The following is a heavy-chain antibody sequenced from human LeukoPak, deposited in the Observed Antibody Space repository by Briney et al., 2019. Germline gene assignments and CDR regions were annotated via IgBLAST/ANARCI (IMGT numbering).Heavy chain of an antibody. CDR3: ARDKGLYYYDSRKGVSDAFDI. J-gene: IGHJ3*02. D-gene: IGHD3-22*01. Sequence: ASVKVSCKASGYTFTSYYMHWVRQAPGQGLEWMGIINPSGGSTSYAQKFQGRVTMTRDMSTSTVYMELSSLRSEDTAVYYCARDKGLYYYDSRKGVSDAFDIWGQGTMVTVSS. CDR1: GYTFTSYY. CDR2: INPSGGST. V-gene: IGHV1-46*01.